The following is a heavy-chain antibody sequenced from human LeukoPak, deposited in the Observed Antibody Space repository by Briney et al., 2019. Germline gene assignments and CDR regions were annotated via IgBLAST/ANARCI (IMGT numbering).Heavy chain of an antibody. CDR2: LYSGGSA. J-gene: IGHJ6*02. Sequence: PGGSLRLSCAASGFIVSSTYMNWVRQAPGKGLEWIAVLYSGGSAYYADSVKGRFTISRDNSKNTLYLQIYSLRAEDTAIYYCARDSETETGWYYYGMDVWGQGTTVTVSS. CDR1: GFIVSSTY. CDR3: ARDSETETGWYYYGMDV. D-gene: IGHD1-1*01. V-gene: IGHV3-53*01.